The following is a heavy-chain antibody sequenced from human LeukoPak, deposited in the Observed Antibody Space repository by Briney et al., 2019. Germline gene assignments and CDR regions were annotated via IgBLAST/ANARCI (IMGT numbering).Heavy chain of an antibody. CDR3: AREQWLGFDY. J-gene: IGHJ4*02. CDR1: GFTFSSYA. D-gene: IGHD6-19*01. V-gene: IGHV3-48*04. Sequence: GGSLRLSCAASGFTFSSYAMSWVRQAPGKGLEWVSYISSSGSTIYYADSVKGRFTISRDNAKNSLYLQMNSLRAEDTAVYYCAREQWLGFDYWGQGTLVTVSS. CDR2: ISSSGSTI.